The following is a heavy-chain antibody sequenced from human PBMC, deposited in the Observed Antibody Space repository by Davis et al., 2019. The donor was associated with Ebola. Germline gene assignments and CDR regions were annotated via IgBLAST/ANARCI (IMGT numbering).Heavy chain of an antibody. Sequence: GVLKISCAASGFTFSSYSMNWVRQAPGKGLEWVSYISSSSSTIYYADSVKGRFTISRDNAKNSLYLQMNSLRDEDTAVYYCARGRPSTVTKGFYLDYWGQGTLVTVSS. D-gene: IGHD4-17*01. CDR3: ARGRPSTVTKGFYLDY. CDR2: ISSSSSTI. J-gene: IGHJ4*02. V-gene: IGHV3-48*02. CDR1: GFTFSSYS.